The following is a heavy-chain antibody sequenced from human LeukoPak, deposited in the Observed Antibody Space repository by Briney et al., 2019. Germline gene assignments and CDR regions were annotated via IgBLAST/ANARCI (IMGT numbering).Heavy chain of an antibody. CDR2: IKQDGSEK. CDR3: ARENYFDY. CDR1: RFTFSSYW. V-gene: IGHV3-7*01. J-gene: IGHJ4*02. Sequence: GGSLRLSCAASRFTFSSYWMGWVRQAPGKGLEWVANIKQDGSEKYYVDSVKGRFTISRDNAKNSLHLQMNSLRAEDTAVYYCARENYFDYWGQGTLVTVSS.